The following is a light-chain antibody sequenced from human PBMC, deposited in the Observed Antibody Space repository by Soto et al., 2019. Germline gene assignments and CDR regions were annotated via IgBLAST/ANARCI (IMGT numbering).Light chain of an antibody. CDR3: QQYGRSPFT. CDR1: QSVTSSY. J-gene: IGKJ1*01. CDR2: GAS. Sequence: EIVLTQSPGTLSLSPGERATLSCRASQSVTSSYLAWYQQKPGQAPGLLIYGASSRATGIPDRFSGSGSGTDFTLTISRLEPADSAMYFCQQYGRSPFTFGQGTKVEIK. V-gene: IGKV3-20*01.